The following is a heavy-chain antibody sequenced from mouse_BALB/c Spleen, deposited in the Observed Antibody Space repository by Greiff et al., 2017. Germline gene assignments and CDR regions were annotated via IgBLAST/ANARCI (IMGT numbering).Heavy chain of an antibody. Sequence: EVHLVESGGGLVQPGGSLKLSCAASGFTFSSYGMSWVRQTPDKRLELVATINSNGGSTYYPDSVKGRFTISRDNAKNTLYLQMSSLKSEDTAMYYCARIYYDYLYAMDYWGQGTSVTVSS. D-gene: IGHD2-4*01. CDR2: INSNGGST. V-gene: IGHV5-6-3*01. CDR3: ARIYYDYLYAMDY. CDR1: GFTFSSYG. J-gene: IGHJ4*01.